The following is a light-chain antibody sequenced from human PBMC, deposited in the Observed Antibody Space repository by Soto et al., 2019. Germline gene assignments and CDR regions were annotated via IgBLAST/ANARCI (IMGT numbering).Light chain of an antibody. V-gene: IGLV2-14*01. J-gene: IGLJ1*01. CDR1: SSDVGGYIY. Sequence: QSVLTQPASVSGSPGQSITISCTGTSSDVGGYIYVSWYQQHPGKAPKLMIYGVSNRPSGVSNRFSGSKSGNTASLTISGLQADDEADYYCSSHTISSALQVFGTGTKVTVL. CDR2: GVS. CDR3: SSHTISSALQV.